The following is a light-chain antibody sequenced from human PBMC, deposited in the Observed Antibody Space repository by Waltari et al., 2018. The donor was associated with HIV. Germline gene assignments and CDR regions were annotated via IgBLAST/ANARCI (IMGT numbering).Light chain of an antibody. CDR2: GAS. CDR3: QQYGSSLYT. CDR1: QSVSSTY. V-gene: IGKV3-20*01. Sequence: EIVLTQSPGTLSLSPGERATLSCRASQSVSSTYLAWYRQKPGQAPRLLIYGASSRATGIPDRFSGSGSGTDFTLTITRLAPEDFAVYYCQQYGSSLYTFGQGTKLEIK. J-gene: IGKJ2*01.